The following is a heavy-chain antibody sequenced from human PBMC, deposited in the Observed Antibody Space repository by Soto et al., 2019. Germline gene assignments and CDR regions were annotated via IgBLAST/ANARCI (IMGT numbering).Heavy chain of an antibody. CDR2: ISSSSSYI. V-gene: IGHV3-21*01. CDR1: GFTFSSYS. J-gene: IGHJ4*02. Sequence: WSLRLSCAASGFTFSSYSMNWVRQAPGKGLEWVSSISSSSSYIYYADSVKGRFTISRDNAKNSLYLQMNSLRAEDTAVYYCARDYDFRSGYYSACFDYWGQGTLVTVSS. CDR3: ARDYDFRSGYYSACFDY. D-gene: IGHD3-3*01.